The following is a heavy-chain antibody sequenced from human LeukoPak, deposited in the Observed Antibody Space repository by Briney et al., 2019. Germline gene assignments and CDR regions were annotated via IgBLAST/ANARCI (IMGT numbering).Heavy chain of an antibody. V-gene: IGHV4-34*01. Sequence: PSETLSLTCAVYGGSFSGYYWSWIRQPPGKGLEWIGEINHSGSTNYNPSLKSRVTISVDTSKNQFSLKLSSVTAADTAVYYCARGLRAYYYDSSGYYAYYFDYWGQGTLVTVSS. CDR3: ARGLRAYYYDSSGYYAYYFDY. D-gene: IGHD3-22*01. CDR1: GGSFSGYY. J-gene: IGHJ4*02. CDR2: INHSGST.